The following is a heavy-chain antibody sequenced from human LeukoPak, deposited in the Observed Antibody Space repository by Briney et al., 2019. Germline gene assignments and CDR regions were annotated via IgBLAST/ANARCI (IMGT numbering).Heavy chain of an antibody. Sequence: TSSETLSLTCAVYGGSFSGYYWSWIRQPPGKGPEWIGEINHSGSTNYNPSLKSRVTISVDTSKNQFSLKLSSVTAADTAVYYCARVMIGYSSGWVVSTPYGMDVWGQGTTVTVSS. CDR3: ARVMIGYSSGWVVSTPYGMDV. J-gene: IGHJ6*02. CDR2: INHSGST. V-gene: IGHV4-34*01. CDR1: GGSFSGYY. D-gene: IGHD6-19*01.